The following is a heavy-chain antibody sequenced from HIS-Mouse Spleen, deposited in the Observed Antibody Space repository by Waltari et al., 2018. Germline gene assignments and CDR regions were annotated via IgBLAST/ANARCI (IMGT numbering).Heavy chain of an antibody. V-gene: IGHV4-39*07. CDR1: GGSISSSSYY. J-gene: IGHJ2*01. CDR2: IYYSGST. CDR3: AREIPYSSSWYDWYFDL. Sequence: QLQLQESGPGLVKPSETLSLTCTVSGGSISSSSYYWGWIRQPPGKGLEWIGSIYYSGSTDYSPCLKSRVTISVETSKNQFSLKLGSVTAADTAVYYCAREIPYSSSWYDWYFDLWGRGTLVTVSS. D-gene: IGHD6-13*01.